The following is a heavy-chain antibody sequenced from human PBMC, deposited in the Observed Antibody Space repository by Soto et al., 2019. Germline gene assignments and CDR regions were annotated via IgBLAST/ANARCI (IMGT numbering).Heavy chain of an antibody. CDR1: GFTFSSYA. CDR3: AKFDCSSTTCYTGGSWFDP. CDR2: ISGSGGST. D-gene: IGHD2-2*02. Sequence: HGGSLRLSCAASGFTFSSYAMSWVRQAPGKGLEWVSAISGSGGSTYYADSVKGRFTISRDNSKNTLYLQMNSLRAEDTAVYYCAKFDCSSTTCYTGGSWFDPWGQGTLVTVSS. V-gene: IGHV3-23*01. J-gene: IGHJ5*02.